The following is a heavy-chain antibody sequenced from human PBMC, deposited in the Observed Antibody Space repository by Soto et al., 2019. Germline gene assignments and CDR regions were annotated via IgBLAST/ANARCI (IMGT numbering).Heavy chain of an antibody. D-gene: IGHD3-3*01. J-gene: IGHJ4*02. CDR3: ARDGYDFWSGYRLDY. CDR1: VYTLTVYH. Sequence: ASVKVSCKASVYTLTVYHMHWVSQTTGQGLEWMGWINPNSGGTNYAQKFQGWVTMTRDTSISTAYMELSRLRSDDTAVYYCARDGYDFWSGYRLDYWGQGTLVTVSS. CDR2: INPNSGGT. V-gene: IGHV1-2*04.